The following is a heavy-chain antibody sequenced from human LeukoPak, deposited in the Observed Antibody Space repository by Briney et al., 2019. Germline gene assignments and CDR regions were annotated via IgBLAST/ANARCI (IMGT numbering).Heavy chain of an antibody. D-gene: IGHD2-15*01. J-gene: IGHJ5*02. Sequence: GGSLRLSCAASGFTFTTYSFNWVRQAPGKGLEWVSSIGTSSSYIYYADSVKGRFTISRDNAKNSLYLQMNSLRAEDTAVYYCARDRCSGGSCYAFSAWGQGTLVTVSS. CDR1: GFTFTTYS. CDR2: IGTSSSYI. V-gene: IGHV3-21*01. CDR3: ARDRCSGGSCYAFSA.